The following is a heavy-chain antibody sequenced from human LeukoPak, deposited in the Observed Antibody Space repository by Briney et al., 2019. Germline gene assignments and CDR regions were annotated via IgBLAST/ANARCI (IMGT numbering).Heavy chain of an antibody. J-gene: IGHJ4*02. CDR3: ARESRRTGDFDY. Sequence: SETLSLTCTVSGGSISSYYWSWIRKPAGKGLEWIGRIYTSGSTNYNPSLKSRVTMSVDTSKNQFSLKLSSVTAADTAVYYCARESRRTGDFDYWGQGTLVTVSS. D-gene: IGHD7-27*01. CDR2: IYTSGST. CDR1: GGSISSYY. V-gene: IGHV4-4*07.